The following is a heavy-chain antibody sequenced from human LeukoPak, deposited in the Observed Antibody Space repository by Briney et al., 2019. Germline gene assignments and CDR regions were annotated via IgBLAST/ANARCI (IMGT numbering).Heavy chain of an antibody. CDR2: IIPIYGRA. J-gene: IGHJ6*03. V-gene: IGHV1-69*05. CDR1: GYTCTVYC. D-gene: IGHD6-19*01. Sequence: SVTVSCKASGYTCTVYCMHWVRQARRQGLEWLGRIIPIYGRASYAQKFQVRGTITTAESTSTAYMDLSYLSSKDTAVYYCASRGHSGGVYYYYMDVWGKGTTVTVSS. CDR3: ASRGHSGGVYYYYMDV.